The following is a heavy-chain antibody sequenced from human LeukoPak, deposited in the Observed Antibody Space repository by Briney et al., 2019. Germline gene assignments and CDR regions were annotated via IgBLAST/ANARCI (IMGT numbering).Heavy chain of an antibody. J-gene: IGHJ4*02. CDR3: ARENSGSYREFDY. Sequence: PSETLSLTCTVSGGSMSNNYWSWIRQPPGKGLEWIGRIYTSGSTNYNASLKSRVSMSVDTSKNQFSLKLSSVTAADTAVFYCARENSGSYREFDYWGQGTLVTVSS. D-gene: IGHD1-26*01. CDR1: GGSMSNNY. CDR2: IYTSGST. V-gene: IGHV4-4*07.